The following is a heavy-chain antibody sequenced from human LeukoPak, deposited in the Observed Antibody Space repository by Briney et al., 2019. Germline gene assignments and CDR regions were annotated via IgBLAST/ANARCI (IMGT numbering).Heavy chain of an antibody. CDR2: IRYDGSNK. D-gene: IGHD2-2*01. V-gene: IGHV3-30*02. CDR3: AKDPPKFYCSSTSCYDY. CDR1: GFIFTNYG. Sequence: PGGSLRLSCAASGFIFTNYGMNWVRQAPGKGLEWVAFIRYDGSNKYYADSVKGRFTISRDNSKNTLYLQMSSLRAEDTAVYYCAKDPPKFYCSSTSCYDYWGQGTLVTVSS. J-gene: IGHJ4*02.